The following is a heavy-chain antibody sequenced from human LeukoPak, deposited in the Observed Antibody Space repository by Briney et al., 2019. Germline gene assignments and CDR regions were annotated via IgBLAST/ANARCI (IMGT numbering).Heavy chain of an antibody. J-gene: IGHJ4*02. CDR3: ARGGNYDFWSGYYILGSAVPPYDY. Sequence: GASVKVSCKASGYTFTSYGISWVRQAPGQGLEWMGWISAYNGNTNYAQKLQGRVTMTTDTSTSTAYMELRSLRSDDTAVYYCARGGNYDFWSGYYILGSAVPPYDYWGQGTLVTVSS. CDR1: GYTFTSYG. V-gene: IGHV1-18*01. CDR2: ISAYNGNT. D-gene: IGHD3-3*01.